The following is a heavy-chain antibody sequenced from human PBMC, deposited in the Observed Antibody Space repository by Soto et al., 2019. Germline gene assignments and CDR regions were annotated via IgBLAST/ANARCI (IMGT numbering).Heavy chain of an antibody. V-gene: IGHV3-21*03. Sequence: DVSLRLSCAASAFAFSSYSMNWFRHAPRKGLEWVSSISSSSYIYYADSVKGRFTISIDNAKNSLDLQMNSLRTEDTAVYYCARCGATVEWELLAGDLENWGQGTLEIVCS. CDR3: ARCGATVEWELLAGDLEN. D-gene: IGHD1-26*01. J-gene: IGHJ4*02. CDR1: AFAFSSYS. CDR2: ISSSSYI.